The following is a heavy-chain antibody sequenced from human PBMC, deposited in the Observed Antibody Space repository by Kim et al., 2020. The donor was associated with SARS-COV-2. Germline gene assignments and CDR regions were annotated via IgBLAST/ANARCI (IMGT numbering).Heavy chain of an antibody. V-gene: IGHV4-34*01. CDR2: INHSGST. CDR3: ARGRYITMIVVVITRGAAFGV. D-gene: IGHD3-22*01. J-gene: IGHJ3*01. Sequence: SETQSLTCAVYGGSFSGYYWSWIRQPPGKGLEWIGEINHSGSTNYNPSLKSRVTISVDTSKNQFSLKLSSVTAADTAVYYCARGRYITMIVVVITRGAAFGVRGQGKMGPVPS. CDR1: GGSFSGYY.